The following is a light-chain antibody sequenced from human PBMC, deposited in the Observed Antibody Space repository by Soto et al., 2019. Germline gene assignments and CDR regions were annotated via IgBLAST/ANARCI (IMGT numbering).Light chain of an antibody. CDR1: QSVSSSY. V-gene: IGKV3-20*01. Sequence: EIVLTQSPGTLSLSPGERATLSCRASQSVSSSYLAWYQQKPGQAPRLLIYGASSRATGIPDRFSGSGSGTDFTLTIRRLEPEDCAVYYCQQYGSSPRFTFGPGTKVDIK. CDR3: QQYGSSPRFT. CDR2: GAS. J-gene: IGKJ3*01.